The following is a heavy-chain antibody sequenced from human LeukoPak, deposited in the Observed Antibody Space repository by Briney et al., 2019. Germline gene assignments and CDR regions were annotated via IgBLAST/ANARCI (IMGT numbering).Heavy chain of an antibody. J-gene: IGHJ6*02. CDR1: GFTFSHYS. D-gene: IGHD1-7*01. Sequence: GGSLRLSCAASGFTFSHYSMNWVRQAPGRGLEWVSSISSSRSYIYYADSVKGRFTISRDNAKNSLYLQMNSLRAEDTAVYYCARDPLGTTGFYGMDVWGQGTTVTVSS. CDR2: ISSSRSYI. V-gene: IGHV3-21*01. CDR3: ARDPLGTTGFYGMDV.